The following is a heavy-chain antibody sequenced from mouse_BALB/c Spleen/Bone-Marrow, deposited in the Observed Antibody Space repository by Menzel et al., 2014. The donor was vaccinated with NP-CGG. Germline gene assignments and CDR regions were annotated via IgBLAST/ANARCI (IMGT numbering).Heavy chain of an antibody. J-gene: IGHJ2*01. D-gene: IGHD3-3*01. CDR2: ISYSGNT. CDR1: GDSITNAY. V-gene: IGHV3-8*02. CDR3: ARGTGYYFGY. Sequence: EVHLVESGPSLVKPSQTLSLTCSVTGDSITNAYWNWIRKFPGNKIDYMGYISYSGNTYYNPSLKSRISITRDTSKNQFYLQLNSVTTEDTATYFCARGTGYYFGYWGQGTTLTVSS.